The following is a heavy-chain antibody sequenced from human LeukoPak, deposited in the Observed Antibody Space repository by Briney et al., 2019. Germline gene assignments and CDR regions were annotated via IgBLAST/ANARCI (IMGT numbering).Heavy chain of an antibody. CDR1: GLTFSSYW. Sequence: GGSLIPSCAASGLTFSSYWMSWVRQAPGKGLEWVANIKQDGSDKYYVDSVKGRYTISRDNAKNSLYLQMNSLRAEDTAVYYCARESLVAGLIDSWGQGTLVTVSS. V-gene: IGHV3-7*01. CDR3: ARESLVAGLIDS. CDR2: IKQDGSDK. J-gene: IGHJ4*02. D-gene: IGHD6-19*01.